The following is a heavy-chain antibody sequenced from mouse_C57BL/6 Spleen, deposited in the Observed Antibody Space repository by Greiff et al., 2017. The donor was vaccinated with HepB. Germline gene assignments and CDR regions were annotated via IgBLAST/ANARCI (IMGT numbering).Heavy chain of an antibody. D-gene: IGHD1-1*01. V-gene: IGHV3-8*01. CDR1: GYSITSDY. J-gene: IGHJ2*01. CDR3: ARYTHYYGSSLDY. CDR2: ISYSGST. Sequence: EVKLQESGPGLAKPSQTLSLPCSVTGYSITSDYWNWIRKFPGNKLEYMGYISYSGSTYYNPSLKSRISITRETSKNQYYLQWNSVTTEDTATYYCARYTHYYGSSLDYWGQGTTLTVSS.